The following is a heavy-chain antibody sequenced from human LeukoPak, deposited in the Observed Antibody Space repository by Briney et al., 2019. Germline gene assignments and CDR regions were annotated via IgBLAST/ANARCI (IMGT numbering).Heavy chain of an antibody. Sequence: SVKVSCEASGGTFSSYAISWVRQAPGQGLEWMGRIIPIFGTANYAQKFQGRVTITTDESTSTAYMELSSLRSEDTAVYYCARDRLPGYYDSSGSRAFDIWGQGTMVTVSS. CDR2: IIPIFGTA. CDR3: ARDRLPGYYDSSGSRAFDI. D-gene: IGHD3-22*01. CDR1: GGTFSSYA. V-gene: IGHV1-69*05. J-gene: IGHJ3*02.